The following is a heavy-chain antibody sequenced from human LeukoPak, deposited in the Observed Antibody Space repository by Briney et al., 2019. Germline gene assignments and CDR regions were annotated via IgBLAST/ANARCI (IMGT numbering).Heavy chain of an antibody. J-gene: IGHJ4*02. CDR3: ARDSGGSGSPRAYYFDY. V-gene: IGHV4-4*02. D-gene: IGHD3-10*01. Sequence: KTSGTLSLTCAVSGGSISSSNWWSWVRQPPGKGLEWIGEIYHSGSTNYNPSLKSRVTISVDKSKNQFSLKLSSVTAADTAVYYCARDSGGSGSPRAYYFDYWGQGTLVTVSS. CDR1: GGSISSSNW. CDR2: IYHSGST.